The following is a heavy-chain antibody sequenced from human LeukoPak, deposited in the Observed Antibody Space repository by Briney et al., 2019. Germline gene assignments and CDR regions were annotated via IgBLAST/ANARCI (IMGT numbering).Heavy chain of an antibody. CDR1: GGSISSGGYY. CDR2: IYYSGST. CDR3: ARVKRSYDSSGYYPASWGYFDY. Sequence: SETLSLTCTVSGGSISSGGYYWSWIRQHPGKGLEWIGYIYYSGSTYYNPSLKSRVTISVDTSKNQFSLKLSSVTAADTAVYYCARVKRSYDSSGYYPASWGYFDYWGQGTLVTVSS. J-gene: IGHJ4*02. V-gene: IGHV4-31*03. D-gene: IGHD3-22*01.